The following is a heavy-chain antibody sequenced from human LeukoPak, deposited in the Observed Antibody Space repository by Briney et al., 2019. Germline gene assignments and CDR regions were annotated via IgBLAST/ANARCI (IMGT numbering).Heavy chain of an antibody. CDR3: ARGLRGIAAAGTNY. CDR2: INPNSGGT. J-gene: IGHJ4*02. V-gene: IGHV1-2*02. CDR1: GYTFTGYY. D-gene: IGHD6-13*01. Sequence: PWASVKVSCKASGYTFTGYYMHWVRQAPGQGLEWMGWINPNSGGTNYAQKFQGRVTMTRDTSISTAYMELSRLRSDDTAVYYCARGLRGIAAAGTNYWGQRTLVTVSS.